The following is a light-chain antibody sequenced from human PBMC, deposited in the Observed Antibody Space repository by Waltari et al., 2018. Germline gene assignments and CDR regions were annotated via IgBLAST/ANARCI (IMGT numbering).Light chain of an antibody. CDR3: QQYGSWPLT. Sequence: ETVLTQSPVTLSVSPGERVALSCRASQGVRGFLAWYQQKPGQAPRLLVYDISTRATGIPAMFSGSGSETEFTLTISGLQSEDFAVYYCQQYGSWPLTFGGGTKVDLK. J-gene: IGKJ4*01. CDR1: QGVRGF. V-gene: IGKV3-15*01. CDR2: DIS.